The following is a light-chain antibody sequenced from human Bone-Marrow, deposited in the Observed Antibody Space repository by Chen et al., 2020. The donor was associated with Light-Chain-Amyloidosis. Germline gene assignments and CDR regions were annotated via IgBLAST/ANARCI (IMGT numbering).Light chain of an antibody. CDR1: QSISSY. CDR2: AAS. CDR3: QQSYSTPHT. J-gene: IGKJ3*01. Sequence: DIQMTQSPSSLSASVGDRVTITCRASQSISSYLNWYQQKPGKAPKLLIYAASSLQSGVQSRFSGSGSGTDFTLTISSLQPEDVATYYCQQSYSTPHTFGPGTKVDIK. V-gene: IGKV1-39*01.